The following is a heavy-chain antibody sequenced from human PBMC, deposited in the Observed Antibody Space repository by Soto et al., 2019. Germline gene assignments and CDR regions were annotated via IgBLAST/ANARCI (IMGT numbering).Heavy chain of an antibody. D-gene: IGHD5-12*01. Sequence: EVQLLESGGGLVQPGGSLRLSFAASGFTFSSYAMSWVRQAPGKGLEWVSSISGSDISTYYADSVKGRFTISRDNSKNTLYVQLNSLRAEDTAVYYCAKSRSASVAPNNYWGQGTLVTVSS. J-gene: IGHJ4*02. V-gene: IGHV3-23*01. CDR1: GFTFSSYA. CDR3: AKSRSASVAPNNY. CDR2: ISGSDIST.